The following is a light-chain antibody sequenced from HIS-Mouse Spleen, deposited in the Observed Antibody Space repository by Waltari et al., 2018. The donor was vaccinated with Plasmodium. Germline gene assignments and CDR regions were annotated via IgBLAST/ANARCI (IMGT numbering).Light chain of an antibody. CDR2: EGS. CDR1: SSDFGSSTL. V-gene: IGLV2-23*01. Sequence: QSALTQPASVSGSPAQPVTISCTGTSSDFGSSTLVSWYQQHPGKSPKLMIYEGSKRPSGVSNRFSGSKSGNTASLTISGLQAEDEADYYCCSYAGSSTYVFGTGTKVTVL. CDR3: CSYAGSSTYV. J-gene: IGLJ1*01.